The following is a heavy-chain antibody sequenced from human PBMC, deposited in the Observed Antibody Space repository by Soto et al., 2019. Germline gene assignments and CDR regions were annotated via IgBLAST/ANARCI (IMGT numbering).Heavy chain of an antibody. J-gene: IGHJ4*02. V-gene: IGHV3-23*01. CDR1: GFTFSSYA. CDR2: ISGSGGST. D-gene: IGHD3-22*01. Sequence: VGSLRLSGAASGFTFSSYAMSWVRQAPGKGLEWVSGISGSGGSTYYADSVKGRFTISRDNSKNTLYLQMNSLRAEDTAVYYCAKGQVGYYYDSSGHFDYWGQGTLVTVSS. CDR3: AKGQVGYYYDSSGHFDY.